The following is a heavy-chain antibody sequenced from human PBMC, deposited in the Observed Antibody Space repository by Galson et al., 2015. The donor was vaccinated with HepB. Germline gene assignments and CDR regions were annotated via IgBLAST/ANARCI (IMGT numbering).Heavy chain of an antibody. CDR2: IKQDGSEK. Sequence: SLRFSCAASGFTFSSYWMSWVRQAPGRGLEWVANIKQDGSEKYYVDSVKGRFTISRDNAKNSLYLQMNSLRAEDTAVYYCARRPGMRQWLVYWGQGTLVTVSS. CDR3: ARRPGMRQWLVY. J-gene: IGHJ4*02. V-gene: IGHV3-7*03. D-gene: IGHD6-19*01. CDR1: GFTFSSYW.